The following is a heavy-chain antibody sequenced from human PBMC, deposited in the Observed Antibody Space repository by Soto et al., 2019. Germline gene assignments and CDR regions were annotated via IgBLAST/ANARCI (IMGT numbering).Heavy chain of an antibody. D-gene: IGHD1-26*01. V-gene: IGHV3-33*01. J-gene: IGHJ4*02. CDR2: IWYDGSNK. CDR3: AREDSGSDALDY. CDR1: GFTFSSYG. Sequence: QVQLVESGGGVVQPGRSLRLSCAASGFTFSSYGMHWVRQAPGKGLEWVAVIWYDGSNKYYADSVKGRFTISRDNSKNTLYLQMNSLRAEDTAVYYCAREDSGSDALDYWGQGTLVTVSS.